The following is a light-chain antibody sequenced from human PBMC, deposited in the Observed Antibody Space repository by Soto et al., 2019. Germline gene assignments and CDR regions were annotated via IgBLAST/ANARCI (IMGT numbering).Light chain of an antibody. J-gene: IGKJ4*01. CDR2: DAS. CDR3: QQYNSYWLT. V-gene: IGKV1-5*01. CDR1: QSISSW. Sequence: EIQMTQSPSTLSASVGDRVTITCRASQSISSWLAWYQQKPGKAPKLLIYDASSLESGVPSRFSGSGSGTEFTLTISSLQPDDFATYYCQQYNSYWLTFGGGTKVDIK.